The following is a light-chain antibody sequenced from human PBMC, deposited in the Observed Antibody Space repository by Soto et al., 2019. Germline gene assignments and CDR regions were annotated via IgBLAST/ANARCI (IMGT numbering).Light chain of an antibody. CDR1: ESISSHY. J-gene: IGKJ3*01. V-gene: IGKV3-20*01. Sequence: EVVLMQSPDTLSLSPGERATLSCRASESISSHYIAWYQHKPGQAPRLLIFGASTRATCIPDRFSVSWSGTDFTLTIIRLEPEDFAMYYCQNFGDSPFTFGPGTKVDIK. CDR3: QNFGDSPFT. CDR2: GAS.